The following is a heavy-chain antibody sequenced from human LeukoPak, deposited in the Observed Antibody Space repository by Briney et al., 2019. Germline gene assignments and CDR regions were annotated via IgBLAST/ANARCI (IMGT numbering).Heavy chain of an antibody. V-gene: IGHV4-59*01. Sequence: SETLSLTCTVSGGSISSYYRSWIRQPPGKGLEWIGYIYYSGSTNYNPSLKSRVTISVDTSKNQFSLKLSSVTDADTAVYYCARDNSYYGSGSHFGYWGQGTLVTVSS. CDR2: IYYSGST. J-gene: IGHJ4*02. CDR1: GGSISSYY. CDR3: ARDNSYYGSGSHFGY. D-gene: IGHD3-10*01.